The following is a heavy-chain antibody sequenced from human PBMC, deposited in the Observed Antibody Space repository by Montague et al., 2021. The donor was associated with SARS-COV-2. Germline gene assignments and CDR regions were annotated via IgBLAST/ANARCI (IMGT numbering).Heavy chain of an antibody. CDR3: AKDQGISYSDFDY. V-gene: IGHV3-30-3*01. D-gene: IGHD2-15*01. CDR2: ISSDGNNK. J-gene: IGHJ4*02. Sequence: SLRLSCAASGFTFSSYAMHWVRQAPGKGLEWVAVISSDGNNKYYADSVKGRFTISRDTSKNTLSLQSNSLRVEDAAVYYCAKDQGISYSDFDYWGQGTLVTVSA. CDR1: GFTFSSYA.